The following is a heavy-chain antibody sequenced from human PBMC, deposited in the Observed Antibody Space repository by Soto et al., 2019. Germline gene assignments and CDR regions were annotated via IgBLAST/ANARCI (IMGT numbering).Heavy chain of an antibody. J-gene: IGHJ4*02. D-gene: IGHD5-18*01. CDR1: GGSFSGYY. Sequence: SETLSLTCAVYGGSFSGYYLSWIRQPPGKGLEWIGEINHSGSTNYNPSLKSRVTISVDTSKNQFSLKLSSVTAADTAVYYCARAQDTATAYYFDYWGQGTLVTVYS. V-gene: IGHV4-34*01. CDR2: INHSGST. CDR3: ARAQDTATAYYFDY.